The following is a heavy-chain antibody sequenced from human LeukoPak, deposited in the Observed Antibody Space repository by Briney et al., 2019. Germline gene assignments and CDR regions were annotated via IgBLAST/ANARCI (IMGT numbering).Heavy chain of an antibody. Sequence: GSLRISCAASGFNLHTFNNKLVRQAPGKGLEWVPFLYSGGDYIYYADSVKGRVTTSRDNAKNSLSLQLNSLRVEDTAVYYCARGHYDVLAASYKWTPDYWGQGTLVTVSS. CDR2: LYSGGDYI. J-gene: IGHJ4*02. D-gene: IGHD3-9*01. V-gene: IGHV3-21*01. CDR1: GFNLHTFN. CDR3: ARGHYDVLAASYKWTPDY.